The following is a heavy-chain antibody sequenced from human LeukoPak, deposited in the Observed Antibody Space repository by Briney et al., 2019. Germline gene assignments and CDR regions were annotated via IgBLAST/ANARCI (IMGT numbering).Heavy chain of an antibody. CDR3: VSASCSGSSCYSGYFDY. CDR1: GFTVSPNY. D-gene: IGHD2-15*01. CDR2: IYRGGST. J-gene: IGHJ4*02. V-gene: IGHV3-53*01. Sequence: GGSLRLSCEVFGFTVSPNYMSWVRQAPGKGLEWVSVIYRGGSTYYADSVRDRFIISRDNSKNTLYLQMNSLRAEDTAVYYCVSASCSGSSCYSGYFDYWGQGTLVTVSS.